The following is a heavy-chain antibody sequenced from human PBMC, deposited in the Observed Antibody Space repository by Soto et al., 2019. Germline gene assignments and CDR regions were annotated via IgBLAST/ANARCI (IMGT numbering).Heavy chain of an antibody. CDR3: AKDILRCFEDRDS. CDR2: ISGSGGST. V-gene: IGHV3-23*01. Sequence: EVQLLESGGGLVQPGGSLRLSCAASGFTFSSYAMSWVRQAPGKGLEWVSAISGSGGSTYYADSVKGRFTISRDNSKNTLYLEMNSLRAENTAVYYCAKDILRCFEDRDSWGQGTLVTVSS. D-gene: IGHD3-9*01. CDR1: GFTFSSYA. J-gene: IGHJ5*01.